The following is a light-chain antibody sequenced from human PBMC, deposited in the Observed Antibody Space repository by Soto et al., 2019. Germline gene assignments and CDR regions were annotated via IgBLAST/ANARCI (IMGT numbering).Light chain of an antibody. CDR2: SAS. V-gene: IGKV1-39*01. Sequence: DIQMTQSPSSLSVSIGDRVTITCRASQSISTYLNWYQQKPGQAPKLLIYSASSLQSGVPSRFSGSGSATDFTLTISGLQPEDFAVYYCQQSKSTPPTFGQGTRLEIK. CDR3: QQSKSTPPT. J-gene: IGKJ5*01. CDR1: QSISTY.